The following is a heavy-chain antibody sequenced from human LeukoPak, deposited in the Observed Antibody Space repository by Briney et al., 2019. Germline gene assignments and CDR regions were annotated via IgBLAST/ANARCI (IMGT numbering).Heavy chain of an antibody. CDR1: GYTFTSYD. Sequence: ASVKVSCKASGYTFTSYDINCVRQATGQGVEWMGWMNPNSGNTGYAQKFQGRVTMTRNTSISTAYMELSSLRSEDTAVYYCARGDVSAMVTDPLDYWGQGTLVTVSS. CDR2: MNPNSGNT. CDR3: ARGDVSAMVTDPLDY. V-gene: IGHV1-8*01. D-gene: IGHD5-18*01. J-gene: IGHJ4*02.